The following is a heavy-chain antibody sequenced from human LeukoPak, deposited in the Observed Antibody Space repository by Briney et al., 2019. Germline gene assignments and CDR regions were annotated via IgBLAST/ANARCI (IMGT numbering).Heavy chain of an antibody. V-gene: IGHV3-23*01. D-gene: IGHD3-22*01. CDR3: ARKSSHFDSSGYFDY. CDR1: GFTFSSYA. J-gene: IGHJ4*02. Sequence: PGGSERLSCAASGFTFSSYAMAWVRQAPGKGLEWVSDLGGNSGYTYYADSVKGRFTVSRDNSKNTLSLQMNSLRAEDTAVYYCARKSSHFDSSGYFDYWGQGTLHSVSS. CDR2: LGGNSGYT.